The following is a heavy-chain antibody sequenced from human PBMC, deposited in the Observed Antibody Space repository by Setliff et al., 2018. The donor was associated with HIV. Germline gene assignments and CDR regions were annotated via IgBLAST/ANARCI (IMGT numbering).Heavy chain of an antibody. CDR1: GGSFSGNY. Sequence: PSETLSLTCAVYGGSFSGNYWSWIRQTPGKGLEWIAEINHSGNTNYNPSLKGRVTISVVASKSHFSLKMTSVTAADTAVYYCARGALSLTMTKLLSFFDCWGQGTQVTVS. D-gene: IGHD3-22*01. CDR3: ARGALSLTMTKLLSFFDC. CDR2: INHSGNT. J-gene: IGHJ4*02. V-gene: IGHV4-34*01.